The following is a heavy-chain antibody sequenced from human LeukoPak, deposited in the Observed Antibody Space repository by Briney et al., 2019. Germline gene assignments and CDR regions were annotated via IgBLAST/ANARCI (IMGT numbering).Heavy chain of an antibody. D-gene: IGHD3-3*01. V-gene: IGHV4-38-2*02. J-gene: IGHJ4*02. CDR3: AREGPIQFLEQIDF. CDR2: IHHSGIT. CDR1: DYSISNTYY. Sequence: SETLSLTCTVSDYSISNTYYWGWIRQPPGKGLEWIGNIHHSGITNYNPSLKSRVSISIDTSKNQFSLKLTSLTAADKAVYYCAREGPIQFLEQIDFWGQGSLVTVSS.